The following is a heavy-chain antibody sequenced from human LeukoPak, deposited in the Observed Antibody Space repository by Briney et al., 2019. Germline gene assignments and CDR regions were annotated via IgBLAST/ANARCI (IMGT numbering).Heavy chain of an antibody. Sequence: GGSLRLSCAASGFTFSSSLMHWVRQAPGKGLVWVSRINTDGRTTTYADSVKGRFTISRDNAKSTVYLQMNSLRPEDTALYHCAKSLGSQDYWGQGTLVTVSS. CDR3: AKSLGSQDY. CDR2: INTDGRTT. V-gene: IGHV3-74*01. J-gene: IGHJ4*02. CDR1: GFTFSSSL. D-gene: IGHD6-19*01.